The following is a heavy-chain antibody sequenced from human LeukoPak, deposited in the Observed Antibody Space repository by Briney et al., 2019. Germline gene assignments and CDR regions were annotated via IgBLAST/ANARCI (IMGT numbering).Heavy chain of an antibody. CDR1: GYTFTSYG. D-gene: IGHD1-26*01. J-gene: IGHJ3*02. CDR3: AGGIVGAPYDAFDI. CDR2: ISAYNGNT. V-gene: IGHV1-18*01. Sequence: GASVKVSCKASGYTFTSYGISWARQAPGQGLEWMGWISAYNGNTNYAQKLQGRVTMTTDTSTSTAYMELRSLRSDDTAVYYCAGGIVGAPYDAFDIWGQGAMVTVSS.